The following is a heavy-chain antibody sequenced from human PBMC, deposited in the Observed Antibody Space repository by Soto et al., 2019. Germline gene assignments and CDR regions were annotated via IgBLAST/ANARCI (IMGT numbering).Heavy chain of an antibody. J-gene: IGHJ4*02. CDR1: GTMLRSYW. CDR3: ARPLHSSGYYDY. V-gene: IGHV5-51*01. CDR2: IYPGDSDT. D-gene: IGHD3-22*01. Sequence: PGESPNISCNSCGTMLRSYWLGWVRQTPGKGLEWMAIIYPGDSDTRYSPSIQGQVTISADKSISTAYLQWSSLKASDTAMYYCARPLHSSGYYDYWGQGTLVTVSS.